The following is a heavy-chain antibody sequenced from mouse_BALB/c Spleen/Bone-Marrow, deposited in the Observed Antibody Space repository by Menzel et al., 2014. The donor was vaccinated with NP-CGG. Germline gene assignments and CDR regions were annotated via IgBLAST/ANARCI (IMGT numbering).Heavy chain of an antibody. J-gene: IGHJ3*01. CDR3: ARGRAMGFAY. V-gene: IGHV3-8*02. Sequence: ELGPSLVKPSQTLSLTCSVTGDSITSGYWNWIRKFPGNKLEYMGYISYSGSTYYNPSLKNRISITRDTSKNQYYLQLNSVTTEDTATYYCARGRAMGFAYWGQGTLVTVSA. CDR1: GDSITSGY. CDR2: ISYSGST. D-gene: IGHD1-1*02.